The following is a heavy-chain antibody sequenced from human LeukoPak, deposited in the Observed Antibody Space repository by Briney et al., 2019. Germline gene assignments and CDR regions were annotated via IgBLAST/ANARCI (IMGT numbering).Heavy chain of an antibody. CDR1: GFTFSNYA. J-gene: IGHJ4*02. CDR3: ARYSSGWYRSAATGIDY. Sequence: GGSLRLSCAASGFTFSNYAMSWVRQAPGKGLEWVSYISSSSTTIYYADSVKGRFTISRDNAKNSLYLQMNSLRAEDTAVYYCARYSSGWYRSAATGIDYWGQGTLVTVSS. V-gene: IGHV3-48*04. D-gene: IGHD6-19*01. CDR2: ISSSSTTI.